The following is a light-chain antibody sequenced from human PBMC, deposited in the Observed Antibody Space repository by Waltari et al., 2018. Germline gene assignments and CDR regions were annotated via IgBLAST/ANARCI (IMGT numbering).Light chain of an antibody. Sequence: DIVMTQSPDSLSLSLGERATINCRSSQSILSHSNNINYLTWYQQKPGQSPKVLIYWASTRESGVPDRFIGSGSGTDFTLTITSLQAEDVAVYFCQQFYSSPLTFGGGTRVEIK. CDR3: QQFYSSPLT. CDR1: QSILSHSNNINY. CDR2: WAS. V-gene: IGKV4-1*01. J-gene: IGKJ4*01.